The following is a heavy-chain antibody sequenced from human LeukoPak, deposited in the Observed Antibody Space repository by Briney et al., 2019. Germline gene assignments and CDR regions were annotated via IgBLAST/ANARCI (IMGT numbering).Heavy chain of an antibody. J-gene: IGHJ4*02. CDR3: ARNYYDSSGYPALRY. CDR2: IYYSGST. CDR1: GGSISSYY. D-gene: IGHD3-22*01. V-gene: IGHV4-59*08. Sequence: SETLSLTCTVSGGSISSYYWSWIRQPPGKGLEWIGYIYYSGSTNYNPSLKSRVTISVDTSKNQFSLKLSSVTAADTAVYYCARNYYDSSGYPALRYWGQGTLVTVSS.